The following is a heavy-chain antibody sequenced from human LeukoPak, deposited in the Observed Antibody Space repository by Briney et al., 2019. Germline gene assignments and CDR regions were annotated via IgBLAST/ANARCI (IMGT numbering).Heavy chain of an antibody. J-gene: IGHJ4*02. Sequence: PSETLSLTCAVYGVSFSGYYWGWIRQPPGKGLEWIGSIYYSGSTYYNPSLKSRVTISVDTSKNQFSLKLSSVTAADTAVYYCARDYDFWSGYYWDWGQGTLVTVSS. CDR1: GVSFSGYY. CDR3: ARDYDFWSGYYWD. V-gene: IGHV4-38-2*02. CDR2: IYYSGST. D-gene: IGHD3-3*01.